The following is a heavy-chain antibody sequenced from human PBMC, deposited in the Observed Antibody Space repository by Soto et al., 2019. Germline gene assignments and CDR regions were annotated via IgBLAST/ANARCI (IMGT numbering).Heavy chain of an antibody. V-gene: IGHV4-34*01. CDR2: INHSGST. D-gene: IGHD2-21*02. J-gene: IGHJ4*02. Sequence: QVPLQQWGAGLLKPSETLSLTCAVYGGSFSGYYWSWIRQPPGKGLEWIGEINHSGSTNYNPSLKSRVTISVDTSKNQFSLKLSSVTAADTAVYYCARGGLKGGGDFPFDYWGQGTLVTVSS. CDR3: ARGGLKGGGDFPFDY. CDR1: GGSFSGYY.